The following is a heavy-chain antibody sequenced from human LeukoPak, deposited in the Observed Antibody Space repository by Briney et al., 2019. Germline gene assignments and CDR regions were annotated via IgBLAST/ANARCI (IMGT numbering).Heavy chain of an antibody. V-gene: IGHV3-7*05. D-gene: IGHD3-22*01. CDR1: GFTFSSYW. Sequence: PGGSQRLSCAASGFTFSSYWMSWVRQAPGKGLEWVANIKQDGSEKYYVDSVKGRFTISRDNAKNSLYLQMNSLRAEDTAVYYCARDRPDYYDSSVSHYHYYGMDLWGQGTTVTVSS. CDR2: IKQDGSEK. J-gene: IGHJ6*02. CDR3: ARDRPDYYDSSVSHYHYYGMDL.